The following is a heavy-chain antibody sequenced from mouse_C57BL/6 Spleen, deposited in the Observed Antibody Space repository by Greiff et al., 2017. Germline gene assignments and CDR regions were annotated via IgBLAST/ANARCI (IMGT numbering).Heavy chain of an antibody. CDR1: GFTFSDYY. V-gene: IGHV5-16*01. Sequence: EVNLVESEGGLVQPGSSMKLSCTASGFTFSDYYMAWVRQVPEKGLEWVANINYDGSSTYYLDSLKSRFNISRDNAKNILYLQMSSLKSEDTATYYCARDRGVRGGAMDYWGQGTSVTVSS. J-gene: IGHJ4*01. D-gene: IGHD2-2*01. CDR3: ARDRGVRGGAMDY. CDR2: INYDGSST.